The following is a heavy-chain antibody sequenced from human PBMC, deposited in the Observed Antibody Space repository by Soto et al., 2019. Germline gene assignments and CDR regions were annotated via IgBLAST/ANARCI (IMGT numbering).Heavy chain of an antibody. CDR3: ARGLTIVPATHPRLENYGMDV. D-gene: IGHD2-2*01. CDR2: VSPYNGNT. Sequence: QVQLVQSAAEVKKPGASVKVSSKASGYSFTSYGISWVRRAPGQGLEWMGWVSPYNGNTQFAQRFQGRGSMATDTSTKAAYMELRNLRSDDTAHYYCARGLTIVPATHPRLENYGMDVWGQGTTVIVSS. CDR1: GYSFTSYG. V-gene: IGHV1-18*01. J-gene: IGHJ6*02.